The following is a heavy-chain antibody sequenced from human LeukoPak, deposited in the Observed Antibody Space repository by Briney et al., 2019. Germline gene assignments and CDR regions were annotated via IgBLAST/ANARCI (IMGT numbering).Heavy chain of an antibody. CDR1: GFTFNKYG. CDR2: IWYDGSSK. V-gene: IGHV3-33*01. D-gene: IGHD3-10*01. CDR3: ARDSELKRTAISLVRGVRTRWGGQLTD. Sequence: GRSLRLSCAASGFTFNKYGMHWVRQAPGKGLEWVAVIWYDGSSKYYADSVEGRFTISRDNSKNTLYLQMNSLRGEDTAVYYCARDSELKRTAISLVRGVRTRWGGQLTDWGQGTLVTVSS. J-gene: IGHJ4*02.